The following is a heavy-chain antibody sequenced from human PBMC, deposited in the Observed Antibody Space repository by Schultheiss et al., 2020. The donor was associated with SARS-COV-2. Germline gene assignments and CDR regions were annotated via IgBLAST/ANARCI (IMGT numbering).Heavy chain of an antibody. Sequence: GGSLRLSCAASGFTFISYGIHWVRQAPGKGLEWVAAISGVGTTNYAGSLMGRVIISRDTSRNTVHLQMNNLRVEDTAVYYCAKDIGETIGGFDYWGRGILVTVSS. CDR3: AKDIGETIGGFDY. D-gene: IGHD3-16*01. CDR2: ISGVGTT. CDR1: GFTFISYG. V-gene: IGHV3-23*01. J-gene: IGHJ4*01.